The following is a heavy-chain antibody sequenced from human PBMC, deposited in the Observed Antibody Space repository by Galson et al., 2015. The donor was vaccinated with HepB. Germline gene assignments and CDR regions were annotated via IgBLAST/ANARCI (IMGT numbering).Heavy chain of an antibody. CDR2: INAGNGNT. CDR3: ARDLSSYGPKDY. Sequence: SVKVSCKASGYTFTSYAMHWVRQAPGQRLEWMGWINAGNGNTKYSQKFQGRVTITRDTSASTAYMELSSLRSEDTAVYYCARDLSSYGPKDYWGQGTLVTVSS. V-gene: IGHV1-3*01. J-gene: IGHJ4*02. CDR1: GYTFTSYA. D-gene: IGHD5-18*01.